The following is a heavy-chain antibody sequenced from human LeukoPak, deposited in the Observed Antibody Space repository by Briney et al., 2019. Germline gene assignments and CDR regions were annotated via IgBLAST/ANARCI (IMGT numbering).Heavy chain of an antibody. D-gene: IGHD5-18*01. CDR1: GGSISSSSYY. CDR3: ARSGGGYTATILGYFFDY. Sequence: SETLSLTCTVSGGSISSSSYYWGWIRQPPGKGLEWIGSIYYSGSTYYNPSLKSRVTISVDTSKNQFSLKLTSVTAADTAVYYCARSGGGYTATILGYFFDYWGQGALVTVSS. V-gene: IGHV4-39*07. J-gene: IGHJ4*02. CDR2: IYYSGST.